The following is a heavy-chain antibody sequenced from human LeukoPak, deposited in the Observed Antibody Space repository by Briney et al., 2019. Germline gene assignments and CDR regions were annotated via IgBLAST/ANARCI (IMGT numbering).Heavy chain of an antibody. J-gene: IGHJ5*02. CDR1: GGSISETNYY. D-gene: IGHD1-20*01. CDR2: MYYSGNT. CDR3: TRYNSDGGCFDP. V-gene: IGHV4-39*07. Sequence: SETLSLTCTVSGGSISETNYYWGWIRQPPGKGLEWIGVMYYSGNTYYNPSLKSRITISLDTSKNQFSLKLSSVTAEDKAVYYCTRYNSDGGCFDPWGQGTLVTVSS.